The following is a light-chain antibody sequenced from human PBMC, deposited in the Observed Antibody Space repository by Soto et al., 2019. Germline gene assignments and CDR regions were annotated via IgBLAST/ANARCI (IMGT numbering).Light chain of an antibody. V-gene: IGKV3-20*01. CDR3: QKYGTLPLT. J-gene: IGKJ4*01. CDR2: AAS. Sequence: EIVLTQSPGTLSLSPGERATLSCGASQTVPSNYVAWYQHKPGQAPRLLIYAASTRATGIPDRFSGSASGTVFTLTITRLEPEDFAVYYCQKYGTLPLTCGGGTKGDIK. CDR1: QTVPSNY.